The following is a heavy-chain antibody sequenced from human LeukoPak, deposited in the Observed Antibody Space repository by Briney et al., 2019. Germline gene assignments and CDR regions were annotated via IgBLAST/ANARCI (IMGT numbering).Heavy chain of an antibody. Sequence: GASVKVSCKASGYTFTSYAMHWVRQAPGQRLEWMGWINAGNGNTKYSQKFQGRVTITRDTSASTVYMELSSLRSEDTAVYYCAREYEDIVVVPAGGYYGMDVWGKGTTVTVSS. V-gene: IGHV1-3*01. D-gene: IGHD2-2*01. CDR3: AREYEDIVVVPAGGYYGMDV. CDR2: INAGNGNT. J-gene: IGHJ6*04. CDR1: GYTFTSYA.